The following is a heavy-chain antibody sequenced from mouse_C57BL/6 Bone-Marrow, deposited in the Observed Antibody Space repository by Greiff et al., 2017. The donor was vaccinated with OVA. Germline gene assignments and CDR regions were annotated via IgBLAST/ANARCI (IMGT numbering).Heavy chain of an antibody. CDR2: IYPSDSET. CDR3: ARQRITTVVATDYAMDY. V-gene: IGHV1-61*01. CDR1: GYTFTSYW. Sequence: VQLQQPGAELVRPGSSVKLSCKASGYTFTSYWMDWVKQRPGQGLEWIGNIYPSDSETHYNQKFKDKATLTVDKSSSTAYMQLSSLTSEDSAVYYCARQRITTVVATDYAMDYWGQGTSVTVSS. D-gene: IGHD1-1*01. J-gene: IGHJ4*01.